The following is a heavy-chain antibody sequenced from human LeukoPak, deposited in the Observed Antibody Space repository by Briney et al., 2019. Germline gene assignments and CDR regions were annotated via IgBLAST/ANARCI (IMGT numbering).Heavy chain of an antibody. J-gene: IGHJ4*02. CDR1: GFTFSYSW. CDR2: INQPGSQK. Sequence: GGSLRLSCVASGFTFSYSWMIRVRQAPGKGLEWVANINQPGSQKYHVDSVKGRFTISRDNARNSLFLQMNSLTADDTAVYYCARGLGKGSSDYWGQGTLVTVSS. D-gene: IGHD6-6*01. CDR3: ARGLGKGSSDY. V-gene: IGHV3-7*03.